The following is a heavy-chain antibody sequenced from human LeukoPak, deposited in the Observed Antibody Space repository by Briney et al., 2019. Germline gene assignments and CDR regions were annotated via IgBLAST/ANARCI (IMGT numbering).Heavy chain of an antibody. CDR2: INHSGST. V-gene: IGHV4-34*01. CDR1: GGSFSGYY. D-gene: IGHD6-13*01. CDR3: ARDMSIAAAGTFGY. Sequence: SETLSLTCAVYGGSFSGYYWSWIRQPPGKGLEWIGEINHSGSTNYNPSLKSRVTISVDTSKNQFSLKLSSVTAADTAVYYCARDMSIAAAGTFGYWGQGTLVTVSS. J-gene: IGHJ4*02.